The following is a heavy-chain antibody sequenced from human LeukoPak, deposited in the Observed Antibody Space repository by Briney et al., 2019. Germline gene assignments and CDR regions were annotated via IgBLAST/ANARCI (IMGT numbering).Heavy chain of an antibody. CDR1: GGSINNKHLY. D-gene: IGHD3-3*01. V-gene: IGHV4-39*01. CDR2: IYYSGSA. Sequence: SETLSLTCSVTGGSINNKHLYWSWIRQPPGKGLEWIGTIYYSGSAYYNPSLQTQVTISVDTSKNQFSLKLSSVTAADTAVYFCARGSQVDDFWSGYRAPLDYWGQGTLVTVSS. J-gene: IGHJ4*02. CDR3: ARGSQVDDFWSGYRAPLDY.